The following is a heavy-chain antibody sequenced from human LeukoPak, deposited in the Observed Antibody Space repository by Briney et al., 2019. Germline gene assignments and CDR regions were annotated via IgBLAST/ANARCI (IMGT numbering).Heavy chain of an antibody. CDR1: GGSISSYY. J-gene: IGHJ4*02. D-gene: IGHD4-23*01. Sequence: PSETLSLTCTVSGGSISSYYWSWIRQPPGKGLEWIGYIYYSGSTNYNPSLKSRVTISVDTSKNQFSLKLSSVTAADTAVYYCARSTTVVTYADYWGQGTLVTVSS. V-gene: IGHV4-59*01. CDR2: IYYSGST. CDR3: ARSTTVVTYADY.